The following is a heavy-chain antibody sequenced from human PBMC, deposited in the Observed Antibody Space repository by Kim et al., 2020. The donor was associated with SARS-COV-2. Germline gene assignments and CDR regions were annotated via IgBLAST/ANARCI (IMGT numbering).Heavy chain of an antibody. D-gene: IGHD5-18*01. J-gene: IGHJ4*02. V-gene: IGHV4-28*01. CDR3: ARNPMDSYGYIDY. Sequence: YNPSLKSRVTMSVDTSKNQFSLKLSSVTAVDTAVYYCARNPMDSYGYIDYWGQGTLVTVSS.